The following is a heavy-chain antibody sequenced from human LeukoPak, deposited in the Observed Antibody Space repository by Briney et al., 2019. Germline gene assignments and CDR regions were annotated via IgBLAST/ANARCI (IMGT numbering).Heavy chain of an antibody. J-gene: IGHJ3*02. CDR1: GFTFSSYW. CDR3: ARVRYCSSTTCRGAFDI. V-gene: IGHV3-72*01. CDR2: AGNKANSYAT. Sequence: GGSLRLSCAASGFTFSSYWMDWVRQAPGKGLEWVGRAGNKANSYATEYAASVKGRFTISRDDSENSLYLQMNSLKTEDTAVYYCARVRYCSSTTCRGAFDIWGQGTMVTVSS. D-gene: IGHD2-2*01.